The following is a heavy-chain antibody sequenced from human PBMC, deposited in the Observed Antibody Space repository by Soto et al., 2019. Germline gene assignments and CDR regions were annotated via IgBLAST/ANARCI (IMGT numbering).Heavy chain of an antibody. CDR1: GFTFSSYA. D-gene: IGHD3-10*01. J-gene: IGHJ6*03. CDR2: ISGSGGST. Sequence: GGSLRLSCAASGFTFSSYAMSWVRQAPGKGLEWVSAISGSGGSTYYADSVKGRFTISRDNSKNTLYLQMNSLRAEDTAVYYCANAPLLWFGEFAPDYYYYYMDVWGKGTKVTVSS. V-gene: IGHV3-23*01. CDR3: ANAPLLWFGEFAPDYYYYYMDV.